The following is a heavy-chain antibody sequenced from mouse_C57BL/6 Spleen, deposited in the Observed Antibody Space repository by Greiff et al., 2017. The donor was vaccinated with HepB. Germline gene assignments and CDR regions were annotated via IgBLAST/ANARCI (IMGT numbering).Heavy chain of an antibody. CDR2: IYPRSGNT. Sequence: QVQLKESGAELARPGASVKLSCKASGYTFTSYGISWVKQRTGQGLEWIGEIYPRSGNTYYNEKFKGKATLTADKSSSTAYMELRSLTSEDSAVNFCARKGEFYSNYEYAMDYWGQGTSVTVSS. CDR1: GYTFTSYG. D-gene: IGHD2-5*01. J-gene: IGHJ4*01. V-gene: IGHV1-81*01. CDR3: ARKGEFYSNYEYAMDY.